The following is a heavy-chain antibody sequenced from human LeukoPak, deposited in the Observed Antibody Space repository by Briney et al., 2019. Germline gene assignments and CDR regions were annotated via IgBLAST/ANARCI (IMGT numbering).Heavy chain of an antibody. D-gene: IGHD5-12*01. J-gene: IGHJ4*02. CDR3: AKDIVATINYCEY. V-gene: IGHV3-23*01. CDR2: ISGSSGST. Sequence: GGSLRLSCAASGFTVSIYAMSWVRQAPGKGLEWVSSISGSSGSTYYADSVKGRFTISRDNSKNTLYLQMSSLRAEDTAVYYCAKDIVATINYCEYWGQGTLVTVSS. CDR1: GFTVSIYA.